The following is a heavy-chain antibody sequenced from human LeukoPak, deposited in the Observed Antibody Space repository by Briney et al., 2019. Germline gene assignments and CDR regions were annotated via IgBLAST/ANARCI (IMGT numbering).Heavy chain of an antibody. CDR1: GGSINSGGYY. J-gene: IGHJ4*02. CDR3: ARDADDSSFDY. CDR2: IFYNGGT. Sequence: SQTLSLTCTVSGGSINSGGYYWSWIRQHPGKGLEWIGYIFYNGGTNYNPSLKSRVTISVDTSKNQFSLKLSSVTAADTAVYYCARDADDSSFDYWGQGTLVTVSS. D-gene: IGHD3-22*01. V-gene: IGHV4-31*03.